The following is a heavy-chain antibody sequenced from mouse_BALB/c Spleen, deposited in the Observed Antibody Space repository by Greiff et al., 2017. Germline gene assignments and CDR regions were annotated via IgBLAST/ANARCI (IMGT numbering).Heavy chain of an antibody. D-gene: IGHD2-14*01. J-gene: IGHJ3*01. CDR3: ARSYYRYDVGFAY. CDR1: GYTFTSYV. CDR2: INPYNDGT. Sequence: VQLQQSGPELVKPGASVKMSCKASGYTFTSYVMHWVKQKPGQGLEWIGYINPYNDGTKYNEKFKGKATLTSDKSSSTAYMELSSLTSEDSAVYYGARSYYRYDVGFAYWGQGTLVTVSA. V-gene: IGHV1-14*01.